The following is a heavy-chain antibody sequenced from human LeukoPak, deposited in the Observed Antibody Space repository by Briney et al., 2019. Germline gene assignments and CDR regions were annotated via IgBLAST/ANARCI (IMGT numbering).Heavy chain of an antibody. Sequence: GESLKISCQASGYSFTSSWIGWMRQMPGKGLEWMGTIFPADSDTRYSPSFQGQVTISVDKSNKTAYLQWSSLKASDTAIYYCARLSGGSPWGQGTLVTVSS. CDR3: ARLSGGSP. CDR2: IFPADSDT. J-gene: IGHJ5*02. V-gene: IGHV5-51*01. D-gene: IGHD2-15*01. CDR1: GYSFTSSW.